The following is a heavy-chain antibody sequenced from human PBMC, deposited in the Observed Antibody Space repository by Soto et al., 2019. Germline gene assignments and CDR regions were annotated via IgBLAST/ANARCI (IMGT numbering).Heavy chain of an antibody. Sequence: GGSLRLSCAASGFTFSSYWMSWVRQAPGKGLEWVANIKQDGSEKYYVDSVKGRFTISRDNAKNSLYLQMNSLRAEDTAVYYCARGPLRYFDWLLADYWGQGTLVTVS. V-gene: IGHV3-7*05. CDR3: ARGPLRYFDWLLADY. J-gene: IGHJ4*02. D-gene: IGHD3-9*01. CDR2: IKQDGSEK. CDR1: GFTFSSYW.